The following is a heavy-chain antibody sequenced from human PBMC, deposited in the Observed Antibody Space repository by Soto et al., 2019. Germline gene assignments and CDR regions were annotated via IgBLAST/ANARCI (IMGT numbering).Heavy chain of an antibody. CDR1: GFTFSSYA. J-gene: IGHJ6*02. Sequence: QVQLVESGGGVVQPGRSLRLSCAASGFTFSSYAMHWVRQAPGKGLEWVAVISYDGSNKYYADSVKGRFTISRDNSKNTLYLQMNSLRAEDTAVYYCARDMVGATTEDPHYYYYGMDVWGQGTTVTVSS. V-gene: IGHV3-30-3*01. CDR3: ARDMVGATTEDPHYYYYGMDV. D-gene: IGHD1-26*01. CDR2: ISYDGSNK.